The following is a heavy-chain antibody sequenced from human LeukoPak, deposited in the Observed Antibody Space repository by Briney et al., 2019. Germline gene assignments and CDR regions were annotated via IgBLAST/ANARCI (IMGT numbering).Heavy chain of an antibody. D-gene: IGHD3-10*01. CDR2: IYHSGST. Sequence: SETLSLTCAVSGYSISSGYYWGWIRQPPGKGLEGIGSIYHSGSTYYNPSLKRRFTISGDTSKNQFSLKLSSVTAADTAVYYCARASITMVRGVIQGPNWFDPWGQGTLVTVSS. V-gene: IGHV4-38-2*01. J-gene: IGHJ5*02. CDR3: ARASITMVRGVIQGPNWFDP. CDR1: GYSISSGYY.